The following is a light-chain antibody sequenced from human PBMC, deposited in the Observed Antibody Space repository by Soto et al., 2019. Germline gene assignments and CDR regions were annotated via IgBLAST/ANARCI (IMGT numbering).Light chain of an antibody. J-gene: IGLJ3*02. CDR1: SSDVGSYNY. CDR2: EVI. Sequence: QSALTQPASVSGSPGQSITISCTGTSSDVGSYNYVSWYQQHPNKAPKLMIYEVINRPSGVSNRFSGSKSANTASLTISGLQSEDEAAYYCSSYTSSNTWVFGGGTKLTVL. CDR3: SSYTSSNTWV. V-gene: IGLV2-14*01.